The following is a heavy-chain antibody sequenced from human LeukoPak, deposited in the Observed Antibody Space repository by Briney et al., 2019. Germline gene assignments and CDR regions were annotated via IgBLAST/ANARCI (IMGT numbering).Heavy chain of an antibody. J-gene: IGHJ4*02. CDR1: GYTLTELS. V-gene: IGHV1-24*01. D-gene: IGHD1-26*01. CDR3: ATMGGSYSDY. CDR2: FDPEDGET. Sequence: VSVKVSCKVSGYTLTELSMHWVRQAPGKGLEWMGGFDPEDGETIYAQKFQGRVTMTEDTPTDTAYMELSSLRSEDTAVYYCATMGGSYSDYWGQGTLVTVSS.